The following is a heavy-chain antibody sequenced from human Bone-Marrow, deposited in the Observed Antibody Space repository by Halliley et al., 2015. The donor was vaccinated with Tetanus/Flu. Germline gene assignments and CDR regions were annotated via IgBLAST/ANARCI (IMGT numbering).Heavy chain of an antibody. D-gene: IGHD3-22*01. J-gene: IGHJ5*02. V-gene: IGHV4-59*09. Sequence: YVYYSGSTNYNPSLKSRVTISVDTSKKQFSLKLRSMTAADTAVYHCARGPVGDGSGWDYFDPWGQGTPVTVSS. CDR3: ARGPVGDGSGWDYFDP. CDR2: VYYSGST.